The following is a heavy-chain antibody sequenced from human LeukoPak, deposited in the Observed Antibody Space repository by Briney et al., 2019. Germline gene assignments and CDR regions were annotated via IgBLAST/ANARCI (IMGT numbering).Heavy chain of an antibody. CDR3: ARSGFSFGYHYFDL. J-gene: IGHJ4*02. CDR2: IRVSDGDT. D-gene: IGHD5-18*01. V-gene: IGHV1-18*01. Sequence: ASAKVSCKASGYTFTNYGFHWVRQAPGQGPEWMGWIRVSDGDTKYAQKFQGRVTLTRDTSANTAYMDLWSLRSDDTAVYFCARSGFSFGYHYFDLWGQGTLVTVSS. CDR1: GYTFTNYG.